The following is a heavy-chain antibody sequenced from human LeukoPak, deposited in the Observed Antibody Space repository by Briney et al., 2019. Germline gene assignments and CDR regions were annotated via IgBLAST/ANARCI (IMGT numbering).Heavy chain of an antibody. CDR2: VHFSGAT. V-gene: IGHV4-39*01. Sequence: SETLSLTCSVSGGSISRSDHYWGWIRQSPGKGLELIGSVHFSGATHYNPSLKSRVAITLDTSKNQFSLKLNSVTAADTAIYYCAKHRMWLVGLESWGQGTLVTVSS. CDR1: GGSISRSDHY. CDR3: AKHRMWLVGLES. D-gene: IGHD6-19*01. J-gene: IGHJ1*01.